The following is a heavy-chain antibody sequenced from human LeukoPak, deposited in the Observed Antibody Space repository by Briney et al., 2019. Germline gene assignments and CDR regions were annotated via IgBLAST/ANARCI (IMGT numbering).Heavy chain of an antibody. CDR3: ARDPGSVVCSSTSCYEYNWFDP. J-gene: IGHJ5*02. CDR1: GFTFSSYW. Sequence: GGSLRLSCAASGFTFSSYWMHWVRQAPGKGLVWVSRINSDGSSTSYADPVKGRFTISRDNAKNTLYLQMNSLRAEDTAVYYCARDPGSVVCSSTSCYEYNWFDPWGQGTLVTVSS. CDR2: INSDGSST. D-gene: IGHD2-2*01. V-gene: IGHV3-74*01.